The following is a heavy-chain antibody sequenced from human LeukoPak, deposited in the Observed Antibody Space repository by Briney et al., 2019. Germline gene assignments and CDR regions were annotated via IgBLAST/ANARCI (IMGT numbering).Heavy chain of an antibody. CDR3: ARGGYYDRIPQRAFDI. Sequence: PGGSLRLSCAASGVTLSSYAMSWARQAPGKGLEWVSGISSGSGGNTYYADSVKGRFTISRDSSKNTLFLHMNSLRAEDTAVYYCARGGYYDRIPQRAFDIWGQGTMVTVSS. CDR2: ISSGSGGNT. V-gene: IGHV3-23*01. J-gene: IGHJ3*02. D-gene: IGHD3-22*01. CDR1: GVTLSSYA.